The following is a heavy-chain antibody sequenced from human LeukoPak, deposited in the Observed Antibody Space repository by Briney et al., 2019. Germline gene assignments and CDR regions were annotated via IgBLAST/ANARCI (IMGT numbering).Heavy chain of an antibody. CDR2: IYYSGTT. J-gene: IGHJ3*02. D-gene: IGHD3-22*01. V-gene: IGHV4-39*01. Sequence: ASETLSLTCTVSGDSISSSSYYWVWIPQPPGKGLEWIGSIYYSGTTYYNPSLKSRVTISVDTSRNHFSLKRSSVTATDTAVYYCARMIGDDAFDIWGQGTMVTVS. CDR1: GDSISSSSYY. CDR3: ARMIGDDAFDI.